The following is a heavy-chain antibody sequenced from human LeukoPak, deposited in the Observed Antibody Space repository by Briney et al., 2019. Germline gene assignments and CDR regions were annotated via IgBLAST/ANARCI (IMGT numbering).Heavy chain of an antibody. D-gene: IGHD3-22*01. CDR1: GFIFSSFT. V-gene: IGHV3-64*02. J-gene: IGHJ3*02. Sequence: GGSLRLSCAASGFIFSSFTMHWLRQAPGKGLEYVSAISTNGDGTYYADSVKGRFTISRDNSKNTLYLQMCSLRAEDMAVYYCARDRDDDSSGYDDAFDIWGQGTMVTVSS. CDR2: ISTNGDGT. CDR3: ARDRDDDSSGYDDAFDI.